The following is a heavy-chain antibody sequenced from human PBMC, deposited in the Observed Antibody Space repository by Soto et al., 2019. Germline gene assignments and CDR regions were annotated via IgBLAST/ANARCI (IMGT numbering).Heavy chain of an antibody. CDR1: GFTFSRYW. CDR3: ARGDTPMITGMDSFDI. D-gene: IGHD5-18*01. Sequence: EVHLVESGGGLVQPGGSLRLSCAGSGFTFSRYWMNWVRQAPGKGLEWVANIKQDGTEKNYVDSVKGRFTISRDNARNSLYLQMDSLRAEDTAVYFCARGDTPMITGMDSFDIWGQGTMVTVSS. V-gene: IGHV3-7*01. CDR2: IKQDGTEK. J-gene: IGHJ3*02.